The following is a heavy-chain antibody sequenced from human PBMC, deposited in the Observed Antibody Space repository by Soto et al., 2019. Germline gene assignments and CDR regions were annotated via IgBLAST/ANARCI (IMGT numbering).Heavy chain of an antibody. J-gene: IGHJ3*01. D-gene: IGHD1-26*01. CDR2: ISVYNGDT. V-gene: IGHV1-18*01. Sequence: QVQLVQSGAEVMKPGASVRVSCKASGYSFTTYGISWVRQAPGQGLEYMGWISVYNGDTNYAQKLQGRVTMTTDTSTSTAYMELRSLRSDDTAIYYCARDRRDSVADRRSFDVCGQGTMVTVSS. CDR1: GYSFTTYG. CDR3: ARDRRDSVADRRSFDV.